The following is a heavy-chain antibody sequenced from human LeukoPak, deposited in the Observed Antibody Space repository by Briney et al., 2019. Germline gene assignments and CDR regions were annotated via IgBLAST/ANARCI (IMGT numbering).Heavy chain of an antibody. V-gene: IGHV4-59*01. CDR2: IYYSGST. CDR1: GGSISNFY. Sequence: SETLSLTCTVSGGSISNFYWSWIRQSPGKGLDWIGYIYYSGSTKYNPSLKSRVTISVDTSKDQFSLKLSSVTAADTAVYYCARENGYKYDYWGQGTLVTVSS. CDR3: ARENGYKYDY. J-gene: IGHJ4*02. D-gene: IGHD5-24*01.